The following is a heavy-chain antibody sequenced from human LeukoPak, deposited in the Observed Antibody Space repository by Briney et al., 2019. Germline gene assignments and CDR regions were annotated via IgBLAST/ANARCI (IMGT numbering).Heavy chain of an antibody. CDR2: IIPILGIA. V-gene: IGHV1-69*04. CDR1: GGTFSSYA. D-gene: IGHD6-6*01. CDR3: ARDRIYSSSPYLDY. Sequence: ASVKVSCTASGGTFSSYAISWVRQAPGQGLEWMGRIIPILGIANYAQKFQGRVTITADKSTSTAYMELSSLRSEDTAVYYCARDRIYSSSPYLDYWGQGTLVTVSS. J-gene: IGHJ4*02.